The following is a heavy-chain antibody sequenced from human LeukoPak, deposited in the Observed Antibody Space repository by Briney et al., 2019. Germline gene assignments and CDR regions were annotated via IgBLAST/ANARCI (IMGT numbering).Heavy chain of an antibody. J-gene: IGHJ3*02. CDR3: ARRGGLVDTFDI. V-gene: IGHV5-51*01. CDR2: IYPGDSET. CDR1: GYSFSNYW. Sequence: GESLKISCKASGYSFSNYWIGWVRQMPEKGLEWMGIIYPGDSETTYSPSFQGQVIISADKSITTAYLQWSSLKASDTAMYYCARRGGLVDTFDIWGQGTMVTVSS. D-gene: IGHD6-6*01.